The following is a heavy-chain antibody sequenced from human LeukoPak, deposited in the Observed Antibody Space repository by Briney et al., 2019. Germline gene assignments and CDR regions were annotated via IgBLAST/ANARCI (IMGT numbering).Heavy chain of an antibody. CDR2: IKPDNGGT. V-gene: IGHV1-2*02. CDR3: ARVFSAGFFDV. J-gene: IGHJ6*04. D-gene: IGHD2-15*01. Sequence: GASVKVSCKASGYTFTSYGISWVRQAPGQGLEWMGWIKPDNGGTDYAQKFLGRVTMTRDTSISTAYMDLSSLRSDDTAVYYCARVFSAGFFDVWGRGTTVTISS. CDR1: GYTFTSYG.